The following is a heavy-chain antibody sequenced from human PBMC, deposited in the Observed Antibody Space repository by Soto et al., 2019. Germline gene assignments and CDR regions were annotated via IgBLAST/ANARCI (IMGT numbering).Heavy chain of an antibody. CDR2: FDPEDGET. V-gene: IGHV1-24*01. J-gene: IGHJ5*02. CDR3: ATNRYCSSTSCFEGGYNWFDP. Sequence: ASVKVSCKVSGYTLTELSMHWVRQAPGKGLEWMGGFDPEDGETIYAQKFQGRVTMTEDTSTDTAYMELSSLRSEDTAVYYCATNRYCSSTSCFEGGYNWFDPWGQGTPVTVSS. CDR1: GYTLTELS. D-gene: IGHD2-2*01.